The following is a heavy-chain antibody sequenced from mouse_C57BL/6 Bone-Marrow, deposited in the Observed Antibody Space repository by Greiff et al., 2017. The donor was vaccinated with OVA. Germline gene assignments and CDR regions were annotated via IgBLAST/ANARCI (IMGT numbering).Heavy chain of an antibody. J-gene: IGHJ4*01. V-gene: IGHV1-50*01. CDR2: IDPSDSYP. Sequence: QVQLQQPGAELVKPGASVKLSCKASGYTFTSYWMQWVKQRPGQGLEWIGEIDPSDSYPNYNQKFKGKGTLTVDTSSSTAYMQLSSLTSEDSAVYYCARGDNYDAMDYWGQGTSVTVSS. CDR1: GYTFTSYW. CDR3: ARGDNYDAMDY. D-gene: IGHD3-3*01.